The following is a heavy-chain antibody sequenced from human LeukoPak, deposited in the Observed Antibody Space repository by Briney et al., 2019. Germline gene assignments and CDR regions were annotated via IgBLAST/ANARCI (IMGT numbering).Heavy chain of an antibody. V-gene: IGHV3-9*01. CDR1: GFTFDDYA. Sequence: GGSLRLSCAASGFTFDDYAMHWVRQAPGKGLEWVSGISWNSGSIGYADSVKGRFTISRDNAKNSLYLQMNSLRAEDTALYYCAAGPTSFDYWGQGTLVTVSS. D-gene: IGHD6-13*01. CDR2: ISWNSGSI. CDR3: AAGPTSFDY. J-gene: IGHJ4*02.